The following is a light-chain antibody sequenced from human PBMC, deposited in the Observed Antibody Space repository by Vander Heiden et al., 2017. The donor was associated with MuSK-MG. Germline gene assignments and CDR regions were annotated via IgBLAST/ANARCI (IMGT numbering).Light chain of an antibody. Sequence: YELTQPPSASVSPGQTASITCSGDKLGDKYACWYQQKPGQSPVLVIYQDSKRPSGIPERFSGSNSGNTATLTVSGTQAMDEADYYCQAWDSSTETVFGGGTKLTVL. J-gene: IGLJ3*02. CDR3: QAWDSSTETV. CDR2: QDS. V-gene: IGLV3-1*01. CDR1: KLGDKY.